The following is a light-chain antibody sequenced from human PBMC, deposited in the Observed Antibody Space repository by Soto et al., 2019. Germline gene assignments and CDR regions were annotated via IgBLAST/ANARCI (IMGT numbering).Light chain of an antibody. V-gene: IGLV2-23*02. Sequence: QSVLTQPASVSGSPGQSITISCTGTSSDGGSYDLVSWYQHHPGTAPKLILYEVTKRPSGVSNRFSGSKSGNTASLTISGLQTEDDSHYYCCSYANGNTLLFGGGTKLTVL. CDR2: EVT. J-gene: IGLJ2*01. CDR1: SSDGGSYDL. CDR3: CSYANGNTLL.